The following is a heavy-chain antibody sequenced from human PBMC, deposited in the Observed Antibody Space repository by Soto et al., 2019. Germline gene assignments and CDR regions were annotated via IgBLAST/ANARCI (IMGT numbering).Heavy chain of an antibody. CDR1: GFTFSSYW. J-gene: IGHJ3*02. CDR3: AREGYCSSTSLGRDPSGGDCLRAFDI. CDR2: INSDGSST. Sequence: GGSLRLSCAASGFTFSSYWMHWVRQAPGKGLVWVSRINSDGSSTSYADSVKGRFTISRDNAKNTLYLQMNSLRAEDTAVYYCAREGYCSSTSLGRDPSGGDCLRAFDIWGQGTMVTVSS. D-gene: IGHD2-2*01. V-gene: IGHV3-74*01.